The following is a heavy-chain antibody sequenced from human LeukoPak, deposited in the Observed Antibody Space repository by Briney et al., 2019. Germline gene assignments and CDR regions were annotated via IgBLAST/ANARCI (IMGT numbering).Heavy chain of an antibody. J-gene: IGHJ4*02. V-gene: IGHV1-46*01. Sequence: ASVKVSYKASGYTFTSYYMHWVRQAPGQGLEWMGIINPSGGSTSYAQKFQGRVTMTRDMSTSTVYMELSSLRSEDTAVYYCARDQYYYDSSGYYGIYDYWGQGTLVTVSS. CDR2: INPSGGST. CDR3: ARDQYYYDSSGYYGIYDY. CDR1: GYTFTSYY. D-gene: IGHD3-22*01.